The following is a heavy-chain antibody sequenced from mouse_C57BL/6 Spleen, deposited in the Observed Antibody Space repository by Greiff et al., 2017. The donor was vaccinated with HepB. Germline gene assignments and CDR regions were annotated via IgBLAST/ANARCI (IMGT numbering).Heavy chain of an antibody. Sequence: EVMLVESGAELVRPGASVKLSCTASGFNIKDDYMHWVKQRPEQGLEWIGWIDPENGDTEYASKFQGKATITADTSSNTAYLQLSSLTSEDTAVYYCTTGVGSMDYWGQGTSVTVSS. D-gene: IGHD1-1*02. V-gene: IGHV14-4*01. J-gene: IGHJ4*01. CDR2: IDPENGDT. CDR1: GFNIKDDY. CDR3: TTGVGSMDY.